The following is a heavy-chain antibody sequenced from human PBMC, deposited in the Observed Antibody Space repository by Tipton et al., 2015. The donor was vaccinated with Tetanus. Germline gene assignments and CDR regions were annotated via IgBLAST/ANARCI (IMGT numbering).Heavy chain of an antibody. CDR3: SSDFPCGDNIGSFDY. D-gene: IGHD3-22*01. Sequence: QSGPEVKKTGASVKVSCKASGYTFISYGISWVRQATGQGLEWMGWISAYNGHKKDSRNFQGRVTMNTDTSTSTAYMEVRILASDDPAVYFCSSDFPCGDNIGSFDYWGQRTLVTVSS. CDR2: ISAYNGHK. J-gene: IGHJ4*02. V-gene: IGHV1-18*04. CDR1: GYTFISYG.